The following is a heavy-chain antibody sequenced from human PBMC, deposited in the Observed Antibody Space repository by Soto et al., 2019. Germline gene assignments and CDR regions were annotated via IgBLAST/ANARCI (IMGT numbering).Heavy chain of an antibody. Sequence: QVQLQQWGAGLLKPSETLSLTCAVYGGSFSGYYWSWIRQPPGKGLERVGEINHSGSTNYNPSLKSPATITIDTANNQFSLKLSSVTAADTAMYYWARDSVRTGHYYDYGMDVWGQGTTVIVSS. J-gene: IGHJ6*02. D-gene: IGHD2-8*01. CDR3: ARDSVRTGHYYDYGMDV. CDR2: INHSGST. CDR1: GGSFSGYY. V-gene: IGHV4-34*01.